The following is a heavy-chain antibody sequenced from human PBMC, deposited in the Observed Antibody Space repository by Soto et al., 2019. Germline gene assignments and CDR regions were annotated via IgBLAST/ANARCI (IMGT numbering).Heavy chain of an antibody. CDR3: ARDSSGWKNYGMDV. CDR2: IYYSGST. V-gene: IGHV4-61*01. D-gene: IGHD6-19*01. J-gene: IGHJ6*02. CDR1: GGSVTSGSYY. Sequence: QVQLQESGPGLVKPSETLSLTCTVSGGSVTSGSYYWGWIRQPPGKGLEWIGYIYYSGSTHYNPSPKSRGKISVDTSKDQFCLRLNAVTASDTAGYYVARDSSGWKNYGMDVWGPGSTVTVSS.